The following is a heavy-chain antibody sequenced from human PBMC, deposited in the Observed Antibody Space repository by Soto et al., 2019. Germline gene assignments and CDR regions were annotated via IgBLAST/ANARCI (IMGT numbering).Heavy chain of an antibody. CDR2: INPSGGST. CDR1: GYTFTSYY. D-gene: IGHD6-13*01. V-gene: IGHV1-46*03. CDR3: ARQWPSSWGFDP. J-gene: IGHJ5*02. Sequence: QVQLVQSGAEVKKPGASVKVSCKASGYTFTSYYMHWVRQAPGQGLAWMGIINPSGGSTSYAQKFQGRVTMTRETSTSTVYMELSSLRSEDTAVYYCARQWPSSWGFDPWGQGTLVTVAS.